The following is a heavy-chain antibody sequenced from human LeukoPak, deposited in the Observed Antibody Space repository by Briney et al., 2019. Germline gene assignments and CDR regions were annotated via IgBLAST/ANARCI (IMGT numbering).Heavy chain of an antibody. D-gene: IGHD6-19*01. J-gene: IGHJ4*02. CDR1: GFTLSSYS. CDR3: ARAKAGEYDF. CDR2: ISSSSSYI. V-gene: IGHV3-21*01. Sequence: GGSLRLSCAASGFTLSSYSMNWVRQAPGKGLEWVSSISSSSSYIYYADSVKGRFTISRDNAKNSLYLQMNSLRVEDTAVYYCARAKAGEYDFWGQGTLVTVSS.